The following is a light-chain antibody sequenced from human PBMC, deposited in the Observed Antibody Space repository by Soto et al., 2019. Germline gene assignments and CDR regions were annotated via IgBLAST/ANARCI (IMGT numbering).Light chain of an antibody. CDR3: QQYDSSPKT. Sequence: IVLTQPPGTLSLSPGARATLSCRASQRVSSSYLAWYQQKPGQAPRLFIYGASSRATGIPDRFSVSVSGTDLTINVGRLEPEDGAVDDGQQYDSSPKTFGQGTKVDIK. CDR2: GAS. CDR1: QRVSSSY. J-gene: IGKJ1*01. V-gene: IGKV3-20*01.